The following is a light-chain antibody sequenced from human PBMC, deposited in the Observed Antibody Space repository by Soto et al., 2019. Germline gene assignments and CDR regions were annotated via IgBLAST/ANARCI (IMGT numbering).Light chain of an antibody. Sequence: QSVLTQPASVSGSPGQSITISCTGTSSDVGGYNYVSWYQQHPGKAPKLMIYDVSNRPSGVSNRFSGSKSGNTASLTISGLQAEYEADYYCSSYKSSSTYVFGTGTKVTVL. CDR2: DVS. V-gene: IGLV2-14*01. J-gene: IGLJ1*01. CDR1: SSDVGGYNY. CDR3: SSYKSSSTYV.